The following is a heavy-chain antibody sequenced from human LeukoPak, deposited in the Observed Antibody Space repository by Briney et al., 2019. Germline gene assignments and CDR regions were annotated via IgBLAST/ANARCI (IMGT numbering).Heavy chain of an antibody. CDR2: IKQDGSEK. J-gene: IGHJ4*02. CDR3: ARDRGYYYDSSGYYYYY. CDR1: GFTSSSYW. D-gene: IGHD3-22*01. V-gene: IGHV3-7*01. Sequence: GSLRLSCAASGFTSSSYWMSWVRQAPGKGLEWVANIKQDGSEKYYVDSVKGRFTISRDNAKNSLYLQMNSLRAEDTAVYYCARDRGYYYDSSGYYYYYWGQGTLVTVSS.